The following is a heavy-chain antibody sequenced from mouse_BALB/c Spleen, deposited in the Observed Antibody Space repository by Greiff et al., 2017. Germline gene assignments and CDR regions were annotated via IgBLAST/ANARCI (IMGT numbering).Heavy chain of an antibody. Sequence: EVQLQQSGPELVKPGASVKMSCKASGYTFTSYVMHWVKQKPGQGLEWIGYINPYNDGTKYNEKFKGKATLTSDKSSSTAYMELSSLTSEDSAVYYCAIASGDYAMDYWGQGTSVTVSS. J-gene: IGHJ4*01. CDR1: GYTFTSYV. CDR2: INPYNDGT. V-gene: IGHV1-14*01. CDR3: AIASGDYAMDY. D-gene: IGHD6-1*01.